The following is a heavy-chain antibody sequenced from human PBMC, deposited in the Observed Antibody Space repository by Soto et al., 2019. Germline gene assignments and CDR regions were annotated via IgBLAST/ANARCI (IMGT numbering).Heavy chain of an antibody. CDR1: GGTFSSNA. V-gene: IGHV1-69*01. Sequence: VQRVQSGAEVKKPGSSVTVSCKASGGTFSSNAISWVRQAPGQGLEWMGGIIPVIGTPNYAQKLQGRVTITADESTGTAYMELNSLGSEDTAVYYCASHTSSSEYYYYGMDVWGQGTTVTVSS. D-gene: IGHD6-6*01. CDR2: IIPVIGTP. CDR3: ASHTSSSEYYYYGMDV. J-gene: IGHJ6*02.